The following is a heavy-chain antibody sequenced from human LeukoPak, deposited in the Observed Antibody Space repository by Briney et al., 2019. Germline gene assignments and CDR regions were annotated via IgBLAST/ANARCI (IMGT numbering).Heavy chain of an antibody. V-gene: IGHV3-48*03. CDR2: ISSSGSTI. J-gene: IGHJ4*02. Sequence: PGGSLRLSCAASGFTFSSYEMNWVRQAPGKGLEWVSYISSSGSTIYYADSVKGRFTISRDNAKNSLYLQMNSLRAEDTAVYYCARGNKIGGSFKTGFDYWGQGTLVTVSS. CDR3: ARGNKIGGSFKTGFDY. D-gene: IGHD1/OR15-1a*01. CDR1: GFTFSSYE.